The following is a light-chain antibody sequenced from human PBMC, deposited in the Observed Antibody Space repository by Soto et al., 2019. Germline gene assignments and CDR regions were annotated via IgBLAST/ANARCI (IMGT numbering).Light chain of an antibody. CDR3: QHYGSSLWT. CDR2: GAS. Sequence: IVLTQSPGTLSLSPGERATLSCRASQSVSSSYLAWYQQKPGQAPRLLIYGASSRATGIPDRFSGSGSGTDFTLTISRLEPEDFAVYYCQHYGSSLWTFGRGTKVEIK. J-gene: IGKJ1*01. CDR1: QSVSSSY. V-gene: IGKV3-20*01.